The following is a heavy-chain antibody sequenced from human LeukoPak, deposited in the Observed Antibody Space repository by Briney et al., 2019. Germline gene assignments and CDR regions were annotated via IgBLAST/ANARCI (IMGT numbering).Heavy chain of an antibody. J-gene: IGHJ3*02. CDR2: INPSGGST. D-gene: IGHD1-26*01. V-gene: IGHV1-46*01. CDR1: GYTFTGYY. CDR3: ARELGGAYAFDI. Sequence: GASVKVSCKASGYTFTGYYMHWVRQAPGQGLEWMGIINPSGGSTSYAQKFQGRVTMTRDMSTSTVYMKLSSLRSEDTAVYYCARELGGAYAFDIWGQGTMVTVSS.